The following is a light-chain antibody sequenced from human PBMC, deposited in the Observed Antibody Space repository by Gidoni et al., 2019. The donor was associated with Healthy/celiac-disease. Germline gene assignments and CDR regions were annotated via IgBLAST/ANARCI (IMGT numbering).Light chain of an antibody. J-gene: IGLJ3*02. CDR3: QSYDSSLSGWV. V-gene: IGLV1-40*01. CDR1: SSNIGAGYD. CDR2: GNS. Sequence: QSVLPQPPSVSGAPGQSVTISCTGSSSNIGAGYDVHWYQQLPGTAPKLLIYGNSNRPSGVPDRFSGSKSGTSASLAITGLQAEEEADYYCQSYDSSLSGWVFGGGTKLTVL.